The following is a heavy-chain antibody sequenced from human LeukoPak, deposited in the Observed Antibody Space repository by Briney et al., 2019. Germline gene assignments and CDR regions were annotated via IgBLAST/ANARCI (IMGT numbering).Heavy chain of an antibody. J-gene: IGHJ5*02. CDR1: GGSFSGYY. D-gene: IGHD4-17*01. V-gene: IGHV4-34*01. Sequence: SGTLSLTCAVYGGSFSGYYWSWIRQPPGKGLEWIGEINHSGSTNYNPSLKSRVTISVDTSKNQFSLKLSSVTAADTAVYYCARDGDYAGLGFDPWGQGTLVTVSS. CDR3: ARDGDYAGLGFDP. CDR2: INHSGST.